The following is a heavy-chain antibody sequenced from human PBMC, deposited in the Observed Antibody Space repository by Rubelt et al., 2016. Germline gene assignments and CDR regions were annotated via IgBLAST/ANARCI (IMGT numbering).Heavy chain of an antibody. J-gene: IGHJ4*02. CDR2: IWYDGSNK. Sequence: GKGLEWVAVIWYDGSNKYYADPVKGRFTISRDNSKNTLYLQMNSLRAEDTAVYYCARVLGDPYYFDYWGQGTLVTVSS. D-gene: IGHD2-21*01. V-gene: IGHV3-33*01. CDR3: ARVLGDPYYFDY.